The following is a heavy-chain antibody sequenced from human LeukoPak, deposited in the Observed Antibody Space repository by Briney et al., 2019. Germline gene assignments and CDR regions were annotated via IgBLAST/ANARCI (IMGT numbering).Heavy chain of an antibody. Sequence: GGSLRLSCAASGFTLTSYEMNWVRLAPGKGLEWISYISRTGNSIYYADSVKGRLTVSRDSAKNSLYLQMNSLRAEDTAVYYCARGPYSSNWYVDYWGQGTLVTVAS. CDR3: ARGPYSSNWYVDY. CDR1: GFTLTSYE. V-gene: IGHV3-48*03. J-gene: IGHJ4*02. CDR2: ISRTGNSI. D-gene: IGHD6-13*01.